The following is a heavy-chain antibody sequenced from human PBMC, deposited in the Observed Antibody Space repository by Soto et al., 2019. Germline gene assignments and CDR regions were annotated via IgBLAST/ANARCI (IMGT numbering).Heavy chain of an antibody. CDR3: AKVPIAERLHYDYIWGSYRHDAFDI. CDR2: ISYDGSNK. J-gene: IGHJ3*02. CDR1: GFTFSSYG. D-gene: IGHD3-16*02. Sequence: GGSLRLSCVASGFTFSSYGMHWVRQAPGKGLEWVAVISYDGSNKYYADSVKGRFTISRDNSKNPLYLQMNSLRAEDTAVYYCAKVPIAERLHYDYIWGSYRHDAFDIWGQGTMVTVSS. V-gene: IGHV3-30*18.